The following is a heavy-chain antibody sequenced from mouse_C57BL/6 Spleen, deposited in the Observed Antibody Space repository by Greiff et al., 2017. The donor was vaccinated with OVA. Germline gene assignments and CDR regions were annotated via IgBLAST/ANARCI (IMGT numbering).Heavy chain of an antibody. CDR2: IYPGDGDT. J-gene: IGHJ4*01. CDR3: ARGNLITTVVAHAMDY. CDR1: GYAFSSYW. D-gene: IGHD1-1*01. Sequence: VQLQQSGAELVKPGASVKISCKASGYAFSSYWMNWVKQRPGKGLEWIGQIYPGDGDTNYNGKFKGKATLTADKSSSPAYMQLSSLTSEDSAVYFCARGNLITTVVAHAMDYWGQGTSVTVSS. V-gene: IGHV1-80*01.